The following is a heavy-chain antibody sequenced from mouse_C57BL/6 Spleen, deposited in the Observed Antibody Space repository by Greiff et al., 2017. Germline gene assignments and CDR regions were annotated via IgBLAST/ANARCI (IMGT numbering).Heavy chain of an antibody. Sequence: EVHLVESGPELVKPGASVKISCKASGYSFTDYNMNWVKQSNGKSLEWIGVINPNYGTTSYNQKFKGKATLTVDQSSSTAYMQLNSLTSEDSAVYYCARSIYDYDPYYFDYWGQGTTLTVSS. V-gene: IGHV1-39*01. D-gene: IGHD2-4*01. J-gene: IGHJ2*01. CDR2: INPNYGTT. CDR1: GYSFTDYN. CDR3: ARSIYDYDPYYFDY.